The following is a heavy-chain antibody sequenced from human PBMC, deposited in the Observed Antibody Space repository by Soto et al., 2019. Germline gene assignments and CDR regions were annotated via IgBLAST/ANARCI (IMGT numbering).Heavy chain of an antibody. CDR2: ISYDGSNK. J-gene: IGHJ4*02. CDR1: GFTFSSYG. Sequence: GGSLRLSCAASGFTFSSYGMHWVRQAPGKGLEWVAVISYDGSNKYYADSVKGRFTISRDNSKNTLYLQMNSLRAEDTAVYYCAKDGGYCSSTSCYVAYWGQGTLVTVSS. CDR3: AKDGGYCSSTSCYVAY. D-gene: IGHD2-2*01. V-gene: IGHV3-30*18.